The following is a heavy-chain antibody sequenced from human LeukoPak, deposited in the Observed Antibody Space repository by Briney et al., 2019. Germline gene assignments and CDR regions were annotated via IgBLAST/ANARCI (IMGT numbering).Heavy chain of an antibody. CDR2: IYPGDSDT. D-gene: IGHD2-15*01. CDR1: GYSFTNYW. CDR3: ARRVGYCSGGSCSATTHDAFDI. V-gene: IGHV5-51*01. J-gene: IGHJ3*02. Sequence: GESPKISCKGSGYSFTNYWIGWVRQMPGKGLEWMGIIYPGDSDTRYSPSFQGQVTISADKSISTAYLQWSSLKASDTAMYYCARRVGYCSGGSCSATTHDAFDIWGQGTMVTVSS.